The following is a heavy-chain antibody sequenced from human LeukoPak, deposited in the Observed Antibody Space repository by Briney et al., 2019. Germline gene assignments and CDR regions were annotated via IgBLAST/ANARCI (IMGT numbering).Heavy chain of an antibody. Sequence: GGSLRLSCAASGFTFSNAWMSWVRQAPGKGLEWVGRIKSKTDGGTTDYAAPVKGRFTISRDDSKNTLYLQMNSLKAEDTAVYYCTTEYYDILTGYYPRGWSKYYFDYWGQGTLVTVSS. CDR3: TTEYYDILTGYYPRGWSKYYFDY. D-gene: IGHD3-9*01. CDR1: GFTFSNAW. J-gene: IGHJ4*02. CDR2: IKSKTDGGTT. V-gene: IGHV3-15*01.